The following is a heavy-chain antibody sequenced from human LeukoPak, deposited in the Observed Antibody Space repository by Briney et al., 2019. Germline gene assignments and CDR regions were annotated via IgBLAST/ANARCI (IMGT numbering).Heavy chain of an antibody. Sequence: SETLSLTCTVSGGSLSSYYWNWIRQPAGKGLEWIGRIYTSGSTNYNPSLKSRVTMSVDTSKNQFSLKLSSVTAADTAVYYCARQQPDIYCSSTSCYAYYYYYYMDVWGKGTTVTISS. D-gene: IGHD2-2*01. CDR1: GGSLSSYY. CDR2: IYTSGST. CDR3: ARQQPDIYCSSTSCYAYYYYYYMDV. V-gene: IGHV4-4*07. J-gene: IGHJ6*03.